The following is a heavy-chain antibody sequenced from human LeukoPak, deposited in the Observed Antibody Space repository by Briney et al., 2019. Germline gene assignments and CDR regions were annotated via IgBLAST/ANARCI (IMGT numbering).Heavy chain of an antibody. J-gene: IGHJ5*02. D-gene: IGHD3-10*01. CDR3: ARELWFVNAPGSWFDP. V-gene: IGHV4-30-2*01. Sequence: SETLSLTCAVSGDSISSGDYSWSWIRQPSGKGLEWIGYIFHSGSSYYNPSLKWRVSISVDKSKNQFSLRLTSVTAADTAVYYCARELWFVNAPGSWFDPWGQGTLVTVSS. CDR1: GDSISSGDYS. CDR2: IFHSGSS.